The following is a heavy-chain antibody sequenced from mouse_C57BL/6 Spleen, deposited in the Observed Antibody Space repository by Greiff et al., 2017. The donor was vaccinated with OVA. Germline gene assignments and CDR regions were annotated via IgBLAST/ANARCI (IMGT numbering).Heavy chain of an antibody. Sequence: QVQLQQPGTELVKPGASVKLSCKASGYTFTSYWMHWVKQRPGQGLEWIGNINPSNGGTNYNEKFKSKATLTVDKSSSTAYMQLSSLTSEDSAVYYCARESMVTTGYYYAMDYWGQGTSVTVSS. D-gene: IGHD2-2*01. CDR1: GYTFTSYW. CDR2: INPSNGGT. CDR3: ARESMVTTGYYYAMDY. V-gene: IGHV1-53*01. J-gene: IGHJ4*01.